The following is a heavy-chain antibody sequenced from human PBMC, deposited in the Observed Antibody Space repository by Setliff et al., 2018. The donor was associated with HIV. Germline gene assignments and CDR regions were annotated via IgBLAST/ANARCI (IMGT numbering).Heavy chain of an antibody. Sequence: GGSLRLSCEASGFMFSDHYMDWVRQAPGKGLEWVGRVVKKVNSYTTEYAASVKGRFTISRDDSKNSLYLQMNSLKPEDTSVYYCARPDHIGSFSLDYWGQGTLVTVSS. CDR1: GFMFSDHY. CDR2: VVKKVNSYTT. J-gene: IGHJ4*02. CDR3: ARPDHIGSFSLDY. V-gene: IGHV3-72*01. D-gene: IGHD1-26*01.